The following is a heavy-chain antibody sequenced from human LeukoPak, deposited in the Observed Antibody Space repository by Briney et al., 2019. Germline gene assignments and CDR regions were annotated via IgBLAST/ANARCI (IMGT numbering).Heavy chain of an antibody. D-gene: IGHD6-19*01. Sequence: ASVKVSCKASGGTFSSYAISWVRQATGQGLEWMGWMNPNSGNTGYAQKFQGRVTMTRNTSISTAYMELSSLRSEDTAVYYCARGRSKSSGCPDYWGQGTLVTVSS. CDR3: ARGRSKSSGCPDY. CDR2: MNPNSGNT. CDR1: GGTFSSYA. V-gene: IGHV1-8*02. J-gene: IGHJ4*02.